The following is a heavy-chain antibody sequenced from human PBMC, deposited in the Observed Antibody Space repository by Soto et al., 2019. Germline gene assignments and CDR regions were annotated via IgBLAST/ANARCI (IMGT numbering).Heavy chain of an antibody. V-gene: IGHV1-69*13. D-gene: IGHD2-21*02. CDR3: ARVPRIHCGRDCYS. Sequence: SVKVSCKASGGTFSSYAISWVRQAPGQGLEWMGGIIPIFGTANYAQKFQGRVTITADESTSTAYMELSSLRSEDTAVYYCARVPRIHCGRDCYSWGQGTLVTVSS. CDR1: GGTFSSYA. J-gene: IGHJ4*02. CDR2: IIPIFGTA.